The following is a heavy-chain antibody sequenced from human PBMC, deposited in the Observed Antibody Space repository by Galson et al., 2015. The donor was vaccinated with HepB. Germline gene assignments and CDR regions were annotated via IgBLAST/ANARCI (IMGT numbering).Heavy chain of an antibody. Sequence: SLRLSCAASGFTVSSNYMSWVRQAPGKGLEWVSVIYTGGSTYYADSVKGRFTISRDNSKNTLYLQMNSLRAEDTAVYYCASGSGGSFSCPRYWGQRTLVTVSS. J-gene: IGHJ4*02. V-gene: IGHV3-53*01. CDR1: GFTVSSNY. D-gene: IGHD2-15*01. CDR2: IYTGGST. CDR3: ASGSGGSFSCPRY.